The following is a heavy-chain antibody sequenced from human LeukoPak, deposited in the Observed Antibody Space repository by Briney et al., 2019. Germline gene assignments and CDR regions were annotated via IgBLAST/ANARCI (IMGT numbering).Heavy chain of an antibody. CDR1: GYSISSGYY. Sequence: PSETLSLTCAVSGYSISSGYYWGWIRQPPGKGLEWIGSIYHTGSTYYNPSLQSRVTISLDSPKNQFSLKLTSVTAADTAAYYCASGGTAVVMALTCYFDTWGQGTPVTVSS. CDR2: IYHTGST. CDR3: ASGGTAVVMALTCYFDT. V-gene: IGHV4-38-2*01. J-gene: IGHJ4*02. D-gene: IGHD3-22*01.